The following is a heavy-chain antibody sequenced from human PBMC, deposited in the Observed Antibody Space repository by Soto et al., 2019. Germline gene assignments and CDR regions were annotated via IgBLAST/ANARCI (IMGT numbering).Heavy chain of an antibody. CDR1: GGSISSGGYY. D-gene: IGHD2-21*02. J-gene: IGHJ4*02. V-gene: IGHV4-31*03. CDR3: ARAGENCGGDCYSPSRKYYFDY. CDR2: IYYSGST. Sequence: PSETLSLTCTVSGGSISSGGYYWSWIRQHPGKGLEWIGYIYYSGSTYYNPSLKSRVTISVDTSKNQFSLKLSSVTAADTAVYYCARAGENCGGDCYSPSRKYYFDYWGQGTLVTVSS.